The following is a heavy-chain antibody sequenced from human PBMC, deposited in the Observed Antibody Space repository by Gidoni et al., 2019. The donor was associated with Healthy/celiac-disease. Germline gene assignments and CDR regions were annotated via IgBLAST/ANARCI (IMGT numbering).Heavy chain of an antibody. CDR1: GGTFSGYA. V-gene: IGHV1-69*01. CDR2: IIPIFGTA. J-gene: IGHJ6*02. D-gene: IGHD2-15*01. Sequence: QVQLVQSGAEVKKHVSSVKVSCKASGGTFSGYAISWVRQAPGQGLEWMGWIIPIFGTANYAQKFQGRVTITADESTSTAYMELSSLRSEDTAVYYCARGRYCSGGSCYGSDYYYGMDVWGQGTTVTVSS. CDR3: ARGRYCSGGSCYGSDYYYGMDV.